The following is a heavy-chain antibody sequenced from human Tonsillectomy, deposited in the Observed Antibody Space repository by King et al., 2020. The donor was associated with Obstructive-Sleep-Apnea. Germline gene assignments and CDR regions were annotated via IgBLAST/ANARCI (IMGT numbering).Heavy chain of an antibody. CDR1: GFTFSDYY. Sequence: VQLVESGGGLVKPGGSLRLSCAAPGFTFSDYYMSWIRQAPGKGLEWLSYISSGGTYTYYADSVKGRFTSSRDNTKNTVYLQMKSLRAEDTAVYYCARDSASDGLDVWGQGTTVTVSS. V-gene: IGHV3-11*06. J-gene: IGHJ6*02. CDR3: ARDSASDGLDV. CDR2: ISSGGTYT.